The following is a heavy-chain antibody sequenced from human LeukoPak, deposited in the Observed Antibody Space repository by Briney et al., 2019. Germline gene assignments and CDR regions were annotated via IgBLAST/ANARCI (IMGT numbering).Heavy chain of an antibody. CDR2: ISYDGSNK. D-gene: IGHD7-27*01. V-gene: IGHV3-30*04. CDR1: GFTFSTYT. Sequence: PGRSLRLSCAASGFTFSTYTMHWVRQAPGKGLEWVAVISYDGSNKYYADSVKGRFTISRDNSKNTLYVQMNSLRAEDTAVYYCAKGLDVGKDYYFDYWGQGTLVTVSS. CDR3: AKGLDVGKDYYFDY. J-gene: IGHJ4*02.